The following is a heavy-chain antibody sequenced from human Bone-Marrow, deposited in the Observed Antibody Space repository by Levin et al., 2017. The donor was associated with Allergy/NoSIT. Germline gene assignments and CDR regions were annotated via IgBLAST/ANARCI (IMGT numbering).Heavy chain of an antibody. CDR1: GFTFSSYS. D-gene: IGHD3-16*02. V-gene: IGHV3-21*01. CDR3: ARGVRFRGVISQGY. CDR2: ISSSSSYI. Sequence: GGSQRLSCAASGFTFSSYSMNWVRQAPGKGLEWVSSISSSSSYIYYADSVKGRFTISRDNAKNSLYLQMNSLRAEDTAVYYCARGVRFRGVISQGYWGQGTLVTVSS. J-gene: IGHJ4*02.